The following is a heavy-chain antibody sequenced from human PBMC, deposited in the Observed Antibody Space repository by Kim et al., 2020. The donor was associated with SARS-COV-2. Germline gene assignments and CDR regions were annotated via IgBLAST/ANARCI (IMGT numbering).Heavy chain of an antibody. V-gene: IGHV1-18*01. CDR2: ISAYNGNT. CDR1: GYTFTSYG. D-gene: IGHD3-16*01. J-gene: IGHJ3*02. Sequence: ASVKVSCKASGYTFTSYGISWVRQAPGQGLEWMGWISAYNGNTNYAQKLQGRVTMTTDTSTSTAYMELRSLGSDDTAVYYCARDAVRWGRDAFDIWGQGTMVTVSS. CDR3: ARDAVRWGRDAFDI.